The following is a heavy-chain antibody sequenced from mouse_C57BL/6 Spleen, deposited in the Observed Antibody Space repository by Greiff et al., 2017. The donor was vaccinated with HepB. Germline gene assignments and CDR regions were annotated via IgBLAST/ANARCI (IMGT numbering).Heavy chain of an antibody. V-gene: IGHV5-17*01. CDR3: ARTGYYYGSSLDD. J-gene: IGHJ2*01. Sequence: EVILVESGGGLVKPGGSLKLSCAASGFTFSDYGMHWVRQAPEKGLEWVAYISSGSSTIYYADTVKGRFTISRDNAKNTLFLQMTSLRSEDTAMYYCARTGYYYGSSLDDWGQGTTLTVSS. CDR2: ISSGSSTI. CDR1: GFTFSDYG. D-gene: IGHD1-1*01.